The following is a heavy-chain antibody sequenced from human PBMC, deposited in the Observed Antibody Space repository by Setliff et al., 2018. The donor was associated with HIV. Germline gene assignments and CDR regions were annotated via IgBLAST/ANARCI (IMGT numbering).Heavy chain of an antibody. J-gene: IGHJ4*02. CDR1: GFAFSSSE. CDR3: ARDFRDYVGKFDY. CDR2: VSGRGDSI. Sequence: LRLSCAASGFAFSSSEMNWVRQAPGKGLEWVSYVSGRGDSIYYAASVKGRFTISRDNAKNSLYLQMNSLIAEDTAVYYCARDFRDYVGKFDYWGQGTLVTVSS. V-gene: IGHV3-48*03. D-gene: IGHD1-26*01.